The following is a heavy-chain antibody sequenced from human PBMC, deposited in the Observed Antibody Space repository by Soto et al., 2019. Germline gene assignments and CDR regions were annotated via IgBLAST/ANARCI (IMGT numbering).Heavy chain of an antibody. J-gene: IGHJ4*02. CDR1: GGTINSGDYF. CDR3: ARVKATLYRHYYFDY. V-gene: IGHV4-30-4*01. Sequence: SATLSITCSVSGGTINSGDYFWSWIRQPPGKGLEWIGSIFYTGSTYYSPSLKSRASKSMSTSKNLFSLRVMSLTAAYTALYFGARVKATLYRHYYFDYWGQGTPVTVSS. D-gene: IGHD5-12*01. CDR2: IFYTGST.